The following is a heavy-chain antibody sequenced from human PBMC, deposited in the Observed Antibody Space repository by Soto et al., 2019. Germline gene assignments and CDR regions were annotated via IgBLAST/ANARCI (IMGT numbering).Heavy chain of an antibody. D-gene: IGHD2-2*01. V-gene: IGHV4-34*01. CDR1: GGSFSGYY. CDR3: AREDYCSSTSCYGAGWFDP. CDR2: INHSGST. Sequence: QVQLQQWGAGLLKPSETLSLTCAVYGGSFSGYYWSWIRQPPGKGLEWIGEINHSGSTNYNPSLNSRVTISVDTSKIQYPLKRSSVTAADTALDYCAREDYCSSTSCYGAGWFDPWGQGTLVTVSS. J-gene: IGHJ5*02.